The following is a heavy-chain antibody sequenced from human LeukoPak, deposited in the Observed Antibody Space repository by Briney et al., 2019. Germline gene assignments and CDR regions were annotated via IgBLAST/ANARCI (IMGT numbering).Heavy chain of an antibody. CDR3: AHSGTVTSPHDAFDV. CDR1: GFSLISSGVG. V-gene: IGHV2-5*02. CDR2: IYWDDDK. Sequence: SGPTLVNPTQTLTLTFTFSGFSLISSGVGVGWIRQPPGKALEWLALIYWDDDKRYSPSLKSRLTITKDSSKNQVVLTLANMAPVDTVTYYCAHSGTVTSPHDAFDVWGQGTMVTVSS. D-gene: IGHD4-17*01. J-gene: IGHJ3*01.